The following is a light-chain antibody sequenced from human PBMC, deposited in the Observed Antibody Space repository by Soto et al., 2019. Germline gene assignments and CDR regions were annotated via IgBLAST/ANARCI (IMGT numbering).Light chain of an antibody. J-gene: IGKJ4*01. Sequence: EIVLTQSPGTLSLSPGERATLSCRASQSVSSSYLAWYQQKPGQAPRLLIYDASTMATGFPARFSGSGSGTEFTLTISSLQSEDFAVYYCQQYNNWPLTFGGGTTGDIK. V-gene: IGKV3-15*01. CDR2: DAS. CDR3: QQYNNWPLT. CDR1: QSVSSSY.